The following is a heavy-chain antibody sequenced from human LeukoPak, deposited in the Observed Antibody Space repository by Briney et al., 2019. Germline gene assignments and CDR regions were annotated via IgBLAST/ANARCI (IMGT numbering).Heavy chain of an antibody. Sequence: GGSLSLSCAASGFPFISYWMSWVRQAPGKGLEWVANIKQDGSEKYYVDSVNGRFTISRDNAKNSLYLQMNSVRAGDTAVYYCARVSWNDVFWFDPWGQGGLVTVCS. CDR3: ARVSWNDVFWFDP. D-gene: IGHD1-1*01. CDR1: GFPFISYW. V-gene: IGHV3-7*01. J-gene: IGHJ5*02. CDR2: IKQDGSEK.